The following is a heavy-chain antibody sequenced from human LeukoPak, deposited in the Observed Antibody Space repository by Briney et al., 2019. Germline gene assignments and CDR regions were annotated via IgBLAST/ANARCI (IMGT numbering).Heavy chain of an antibody. D-gene: IGHD1-1*01. Sequence: GASVKVSCKASGYTFTGYYMHWVRQAPGQGLEWMGWINPNSGGTNYAQKFQGRVTMTRDTSISTAFMQLSRLGSDDTAVYYCARVSGTTRASLYYFDYWGQGTLVTVSS. CDR3: ARVSGTTRASLYYFDY. CDR1: GYTFTGYY. CDR2: INPNSGGT. J-gene: IGHJ4*02. V-gene: IGHV1-2*02.